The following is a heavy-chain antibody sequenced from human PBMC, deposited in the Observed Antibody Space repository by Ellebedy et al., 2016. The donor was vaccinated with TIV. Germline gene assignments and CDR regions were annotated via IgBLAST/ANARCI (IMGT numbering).Heavy chain of an antibody. CDR3: ARAKVVASYYFDY. V-gene: IGHV3-7*01. CDR2: IKPDGSDK. Sequence: GGSLRLSXAASGFTFSSHWMAWVRQAPGKGLEWVANIKPDGSDKYYVDFVEGRFTISRDNAKNLLYLQMNSLRVEDTAVYYCARAKVVASYYFDYWGQGTLVTVSS. CDR1: GFTFSSHW. J-gene: IGHJ4*02. D-gene: IGHD2-15*01.